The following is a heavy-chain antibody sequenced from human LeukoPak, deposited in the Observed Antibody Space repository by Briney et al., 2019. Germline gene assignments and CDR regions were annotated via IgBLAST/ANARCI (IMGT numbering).Heavy chain of an antibody. CDR3: ARVDYDFWSGYYPRGPLDY. CDR1: GGSFSGYY. D-gene: IGHD3-3*01. V-gene: IGHV4-34*01. Sequence: SETLSLTCAVYGGSFSGYYWSWIRQPPGKGLEWIGEINHSGSTNYNPSLKSRVTISVDTSKNQFSLKLSSVTAADTAVYYCARVDYDFWSGYYPRGPLDYWGQGTLVTVSS. CDR2: INHSGST. J-gene: IGHJ4*02.